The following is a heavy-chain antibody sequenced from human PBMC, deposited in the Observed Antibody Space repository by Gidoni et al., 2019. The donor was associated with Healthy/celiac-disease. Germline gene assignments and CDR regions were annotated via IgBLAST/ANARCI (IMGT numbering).Heavy chain of an antibody. D-gene: IGHD2-15*01. CDR2: INHSGST. Sequence: QVPLQQWGAGMLKPSATLALTFAVYGGSFSGYYCPWSRQPPGKGREWMGEINHSGSTNYNPSIKSRVTIAVDTSKNQFSLKLSSVTAADTAVYYCARATGRHRYGYCSGGSCYPFDYWGQGTLVTVSS. J-gene: IGHJ4*02. V-gene: IGHV4-34*01. CDR3: ARATGRHRYGYCSGGSCYPFDY. CDR1: GGSFSGYY.